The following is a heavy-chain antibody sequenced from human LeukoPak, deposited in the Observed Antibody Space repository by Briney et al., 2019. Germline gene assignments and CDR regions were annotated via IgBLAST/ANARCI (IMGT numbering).Heavy chain of an antibody. D-gene: IGHD1-1*01. CDR1: GFDFSWST. V-gene: IGHV3-7*01. CDR3: ATPTAGTWHFDY. Sequence: PGGSLRLSCVVSGFDFSWSTMTWVRQAPGKGLEWVANIKQDASERYYVDSVKGRFTISRDNAKNSLYLQMNSLRAEDTAVYYCATPTAGTWHFDYWGQGTLVTVSS. CDR2: IKQDASER. J-gene: IGHJ4*02.